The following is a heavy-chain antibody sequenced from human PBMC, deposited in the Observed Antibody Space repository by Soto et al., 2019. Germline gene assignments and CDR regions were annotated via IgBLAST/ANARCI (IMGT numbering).Heavy chain of an antibody. Sequence: ASVKVSCKASGGTFSSYAISWVRQAPGQGLEWMGGIIPIFGTANYAQKFQGRVTITADKSTSTAYMELSSLRYEDTAVYYCARSFYYDFWSGSPNWFDPWGQGTLVTVSS. V-gene: IGHV1-69*06. D-gene: IGHD3-3*01. CDR1: GGTFSSYA. CDR3: ARSFYYDFWSGSPNWFDP. J-gene: IGHJ5*02. CDR2: IIPIFGTA.